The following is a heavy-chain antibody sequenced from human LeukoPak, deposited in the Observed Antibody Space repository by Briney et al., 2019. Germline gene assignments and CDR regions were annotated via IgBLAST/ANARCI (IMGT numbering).Heavy chain of an antibody. V-gene: IGHV4-59*12. CDR1: GGSISSYY. D-gene: IGHD4-17*01. CDR2: IYYSGST. CDR3: ARDVVGDYALSNWFDP. J-gene: IGHJ5*02. Sequence: SETLSLTCTVSGGSISSYYWSWIRQPPGKGLEWIGYIYYSGSTNYNPSLKSRVTMSVDTSKNQFSLKLSSVTAADTAVYYCARDVVGDYALSNWFDPWGQGTLVTVSS.